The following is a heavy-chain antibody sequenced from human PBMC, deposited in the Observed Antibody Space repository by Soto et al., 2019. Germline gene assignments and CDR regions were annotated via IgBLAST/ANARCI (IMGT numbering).Heavy chain of an antibody. V-gene: IGHV4-30-4*01. J-gene: IGHJ5*02. CDR3: AREERKGIISWFDP. CDR1: GGSVSGVDYF. D-gene: IGHD2-21*01. Sequence: LSLTCTVSGGSVSGVDYFWSWIRQSPGKGLEWIGYIYYTGITHLNPSLKSRLTMAVDTSKDEFPLKLTSVSAADTAVYFCAREERKGIISWFDPWGQGTPVTVSS. CDR2: IYYTGIT.